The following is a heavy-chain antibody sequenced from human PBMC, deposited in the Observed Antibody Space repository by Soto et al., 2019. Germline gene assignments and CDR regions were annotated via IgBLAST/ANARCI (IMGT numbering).Heavy chain of an antibody. CDR3: ARGRYCSGGSCYFPLNWFDP. J-gene: IGHJ5*02. V-gene: IGHV4-34*01. D-gene: IGHD2-15*01. CDR1: GGSFSGYY. Sequence: SETLSLTCAVYGGSFSGYYWSWIRQPPGKGLGWIGEINHSGSTNYNPSLKSRVTISVDTSKNQFSLKLSSVTAADTAVYYCARGRYCSGGSCYFPLNWFDPWGQGTLVTVSS. CDR2: INHSGST.